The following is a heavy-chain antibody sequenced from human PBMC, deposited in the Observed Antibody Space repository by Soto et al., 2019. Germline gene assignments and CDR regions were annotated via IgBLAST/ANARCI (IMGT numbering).Heavy chain of an antibody. D-gene: IGHD1-26*01. J-gene: IGHJ5*02. V-gene: IGHV3-23*01. Sequence: EVQLLESGGGLVQPGGSLRLSCAASGFTFSNYAMGWVHQAPGKGLEWVSTISSTADGTDYEDSVKPRFTISRDNSKNTLYLEMNSLSTEDTAVYYSAQAISREQQIHHWGEGTLVTVS. CDR3: AQAISREQQIHH. CDR1: GFTFSNYA. CDR2: ISSTADGT.